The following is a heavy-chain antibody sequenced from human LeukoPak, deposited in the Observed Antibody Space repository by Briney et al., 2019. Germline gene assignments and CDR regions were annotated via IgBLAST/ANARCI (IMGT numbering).Heavy chain of an antibody. CDR1: GGSFSGYY. Sequence: SETLSLTCAVYGGSFSGYYWSWIRQPPGKGLEWIGEINHSGSTNYNPSLKSRVTISVDTSKNQFSLKLSSVTAADTAVCYCARRSWNYYDSSGYRYWGQGTLVTVSS. CDR2: INHSGST. CDR3: ARRSWNYYDSSGYRY. J-gene: IGHJ4*02. V-gene: IGHV4-34*01. D-gene: IGHD3-22*01.